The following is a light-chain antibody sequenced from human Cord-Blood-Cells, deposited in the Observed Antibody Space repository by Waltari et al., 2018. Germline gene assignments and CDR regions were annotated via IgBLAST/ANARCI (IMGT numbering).Light chain of an antibody. CDR2: EVS. CDR1: TLPVRGSTY. J-gene: IGLJ1*01. Sequence: QSALTQPPPPSGSPGQSAPTPCPGTTLPVRGSTYVPWYQQHPGKVPKLMIYEVSKRPSGVPDRFSGSKSGNTASLTVSGLQAEDEADYYCSSYAGSNNYVFGTGTKVTVL. CDR3: SSYAGSNNYV. V-gene: IGLV2-8*01.